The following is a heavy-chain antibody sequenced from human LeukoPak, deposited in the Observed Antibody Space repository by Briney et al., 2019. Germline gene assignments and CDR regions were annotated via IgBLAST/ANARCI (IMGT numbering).Heavy chain of an antibody. Sequence: KASETLSLTCTVSGGSISSYCWSWIRQPAGKGLEWIGRIYTSGSTNYNPSLKSRVTMSVDTSKNQFSLKLSSVTAADTAVYYCARGLTMVRGVMELYNWFDPWGQGTLVTVSS. CDR3: ARGLTMVRGVMELYNWFDP. CDR2: IYTSGST. CDR1: GGSISSYC. V-gene: IGHV4-4*07. D-gene: IGHD3-10*01. J-gene: IGHJ5*02.